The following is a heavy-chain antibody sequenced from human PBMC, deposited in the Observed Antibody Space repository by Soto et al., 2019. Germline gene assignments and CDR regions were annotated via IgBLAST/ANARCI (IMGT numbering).Heavy chain of an antibody. D-gene: IGHD3-22*01. Sequence: EASVKVSCKASGYTFTSYYMHWVRQAPGQGLEWMGIINPSGGSTSYAQKFQGRVTMTRDTSTSTVYMELSSLRSEDTAVYYCAKARPTYYYDSSGYNKGYYFDYWGQGTLVTVSS. CDR2: INPSGGST. CDR1: GYTFTSYY. V-gene: IGHV1-46*01. CDR3: AKARPTYYYDSSGYNKGYYFDY. J-gene: IGHJ4*02.